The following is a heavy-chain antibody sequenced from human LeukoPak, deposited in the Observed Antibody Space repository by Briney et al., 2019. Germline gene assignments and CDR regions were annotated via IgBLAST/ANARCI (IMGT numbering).Heavy chain of an antibody. D-gene: IGHD5-24*01. CDR2: IHHSGRT. V-gene: IGHV4-38-2*01. CDR3: ARQSITPGLDY. J-gene: IGHJ4*02. Sequence: SETLSLTCAVSGYSISNGYYWGWIRQPPGKGLECVGTIHHSGRTYYNPSLKGRVTISVDTSKNQFSLKLSSVTAADTAVYYCARQSITPGLDYWGQGTLVSVSS. CDR1: GYSISNGYY.